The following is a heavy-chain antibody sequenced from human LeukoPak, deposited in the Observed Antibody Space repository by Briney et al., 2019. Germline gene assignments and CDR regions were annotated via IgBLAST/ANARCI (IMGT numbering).Heavy chain of an antibody. J-gene: IGHJ6*03. Sequence: ASVKVSCKASGYTFTDYYLHWVRQAPGQGLEWVGRIKPDSGGTNCAQKFQGRVTMAMDISITTAYMELSRLTSDDTAIYFCARDFRSSSGHYYYMDVWANGTAVSVSS. V-gene: IGHV1-2*06. CDR3: ARDFRSSSGHYYYMDV. CDR2: IKPDSGGT. CDR1: GYTFTDYY. D-gene: IGHD6-6*01.